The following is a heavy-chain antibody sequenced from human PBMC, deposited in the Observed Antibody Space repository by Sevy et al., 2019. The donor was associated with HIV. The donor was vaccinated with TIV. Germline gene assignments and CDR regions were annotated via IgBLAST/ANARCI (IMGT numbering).Heavy chain of an antibody. CDR2: ITSSRTTI. V-gene: IGHV3-48*02. CDR1: GFTFSSYA. J-gene: IGHJ4*02. Sequence: GGSLRLSCAASGFTFSSYAMNWVRQAPGKGLEWVSSITSSRTTIYYADSVKGRFTISRDKAKASVYLQMNSLRDEGMAVYYCARGIASAVLDYWGQGTLVTVSS. CDR3: ARGIASAVLDY. D-gene: IGHD6-13*01.